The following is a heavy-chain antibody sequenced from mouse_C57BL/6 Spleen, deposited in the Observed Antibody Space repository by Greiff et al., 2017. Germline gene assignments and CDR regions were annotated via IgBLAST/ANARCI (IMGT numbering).Heavy chain of an antibody. CDR1: GYAFSSSW. CDR2: IYPGDGDT. J-gene: IGHJ1*03. CDR3: VRDYDRYFDV. D-gene: IGHD2-4*01. V-gene: IGHV1-82*01. Sequence: QVQLQQSGPELVKPGASVKISCKASGYAFSSSWMNWVKQRPGKGLEWIGRIYPGDGDTNYNGKFKGQATLTADKSSSTAYMQLSSLTSEDSAVYFCVRDYDRYFDVWGTGTTVTVSS.